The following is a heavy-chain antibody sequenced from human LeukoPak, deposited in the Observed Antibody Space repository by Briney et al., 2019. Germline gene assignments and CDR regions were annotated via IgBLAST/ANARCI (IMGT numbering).Heavy chain of an antibody. CDR2: INHSGST. V-gene: IGHV4-34*01. CDR3: ARCITGTTGYHMDV. D-gene: IGHD1-7*01. CDR1: GGSFSGYY. J-gene: IGHJ6*03. Sequence: SETLSLTCAVYGGSFSGYYWSWIRQPPGKGLEWIGEINHSGSTNYNPSLKSRVTISVDTSKNQFSLKLSSVTAADTAVYYCARCITGTTGYHMDVWGKGTTVTVSS.